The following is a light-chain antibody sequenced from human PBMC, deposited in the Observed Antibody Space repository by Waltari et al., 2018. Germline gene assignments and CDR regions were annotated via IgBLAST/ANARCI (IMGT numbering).Light chain of an antibody. J-gene: IGKJ1*01. V-gene: IGKV3-20*01. CDR3: QHYVRLPAT. CDR1: QSVSRT. Sequence: EIVLTQSPGTLSLSPGDRATLSCRASQSVSRTLAWYQQKPGQAPRLLIYGASPRATGIPDRFSGGGSGTDFSLTISRLEPEDFAVYYCQHYVRLPATFGQGTKVEIK. CDR2: GAS.